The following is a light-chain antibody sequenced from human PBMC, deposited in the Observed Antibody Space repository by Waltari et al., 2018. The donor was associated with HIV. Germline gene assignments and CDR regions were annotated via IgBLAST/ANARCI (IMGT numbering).Light chain of an antibody. V-gene: IGKV3-15*01. J-gene: IGKJ2*01. Sequence: EVVMTQSPATLSVSPGERATLSCRASQSVNSHLAWYQHKPSQDPELLSYGASTRATGVPAMFSGSGSGTEFTLTSSSLQSEDVAVYYCQQYNHWPPYTFGQGTKLEIK. CDR2: GAS. CDR1: QSVNSH. CDR3: QQYNHWPPYT.